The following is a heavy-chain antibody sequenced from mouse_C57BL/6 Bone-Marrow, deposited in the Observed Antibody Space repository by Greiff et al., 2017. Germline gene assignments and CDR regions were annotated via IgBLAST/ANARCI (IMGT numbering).Heavy chain of an antibody. V-gene: IGHV1-64*01. J-gene: IGHJ2*01. CDR1: GYTFTSYW. CDR2: IHPNSGST. CDR3: AAGYYFDY. Sequence: VQLQQPGAELVKPGASVKLSCKASGYTFTSYWMHWVKQRPGQGLEWIGMIHPNSGSTNDNEKFKSKATLTVDKSSSTAYMQLSSLTSEDSAVYYCAAGYYFDYWGQGTTLTVSS. D-gene: IGHD3-1*01.